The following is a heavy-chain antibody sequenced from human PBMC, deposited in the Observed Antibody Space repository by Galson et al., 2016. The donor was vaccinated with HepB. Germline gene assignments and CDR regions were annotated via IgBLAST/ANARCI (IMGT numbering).Heavy chain of an antibody. Sequence: SLRLSCAASGFAFSYFEMNWVRQAPGKGLEWVSYIGRSGSPIYYADSVQGRFTISRDNAKNSLYLQMNSLRAEDTAVYYCARDLRRSSSSSDYWGQGTLVTVSS. CDR2: IGRSGSPI. CDR3: ARDLRRSSSSSDY. D-gene: IGHD6-6*01. J-gene: IGHJ4*02. CDR1: GFAFSYFE. V-gene: IGHV3-48*03.